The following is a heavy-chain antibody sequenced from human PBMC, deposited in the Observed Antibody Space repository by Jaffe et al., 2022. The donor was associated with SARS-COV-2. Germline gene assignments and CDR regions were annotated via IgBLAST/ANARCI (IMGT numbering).Heavy chain of an antibody. CDR1: GGSISSGGYS. J-gene: IGHJ4*02. CDR3: ARGGGSSSHWGSVDY. V-gene: IGHV4-30-2*01. D-gene: IGHD6-6*01. Sequence: QLQLQESGSGLVKPSQTLSLTCAVSGGSISSGGYSWSWIRQPPGKGLEWIGYIYHSGSTYYNPSLKSRVTISVDRSKNQFSLKLSSVTAADTAVYYCARGGGSSSHWGSVDYWGQGTLVTVSS. CDR2: IYHSGST.